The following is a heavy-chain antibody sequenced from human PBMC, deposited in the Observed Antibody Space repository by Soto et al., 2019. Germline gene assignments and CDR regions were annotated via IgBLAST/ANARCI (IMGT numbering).Heavy chain of an antibody. V-gene: IGHV3-23*01. CDR3: VKEPVNFHAGSGWYYIGD. D-gene: IGHD1-20*01. CDR2: SGGSGGYT. J-gene: IGHJ4*02. CDR1: GFAFSNFA. Sequence: EVQLLESGGALVQPGGSLRLSCAASGFAFSNFAMAWVRQAPGKGPEWVSASGGSGGYTFYADSAEGRFTVSIDDSKNPPYLQMNPLRDGDTAGFYCVKEPVNFHAGSGWYYIGDWGQGTLVPVSS.